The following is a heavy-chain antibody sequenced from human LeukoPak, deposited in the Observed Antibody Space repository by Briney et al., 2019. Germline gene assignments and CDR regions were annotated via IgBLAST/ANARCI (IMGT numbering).Heavy chain of an antibody. CDR2: IWPDGSDK. Sequence: GGSLRLSCAASGFTFSNYGMHWVRQAPGKGLEWVANIWPDGSDKYHVDSVRGRFTISRDNAQNSLNLQMNSLRAEDSGVYYCGRWGVNAGLDRWGQGTLVIVSS. CDR3: GRWGVNAGLDR. D-gene: IGHD3-10*01. V-gene: IGHV3-7*01. J-gene: IGHJ5*02. CDR1: GFTFSNYG.